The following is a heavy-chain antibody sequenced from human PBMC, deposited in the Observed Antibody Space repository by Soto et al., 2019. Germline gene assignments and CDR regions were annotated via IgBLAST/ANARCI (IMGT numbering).Heavy chain of an antibody. CDR1: GYTFTGYY. CDR3: ARDLGIQMIVVVSSPHGMDV. Sequence: ASVKVSCKASGYTFTGYYMHWVRQAPGQGLEWMGWINPNSGGTNYAQKFQGRVTMTRDTSISAAYMELSRLRSDDTAVYYCARDLGIQMIVVVSSPHGMDVWGQGTTVTVSS. CDR2: INPNSGGT. J-gene: IGHJ6*02. D-gene: IGHD3-22*01. V-gene: IGHV1-2*02.